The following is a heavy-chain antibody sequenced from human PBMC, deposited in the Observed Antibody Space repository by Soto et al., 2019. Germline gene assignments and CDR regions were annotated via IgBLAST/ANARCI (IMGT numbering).Heavy chain of an antibody. J-gene: IGHJ4*02. CDR1: GYTFSNFW. V-gene: IGHV5-51*01. Sequence: GESLKISCQCSGYTFSNFWIGWVRQLPGKGLEWMGIIYPGDHETRYSPSFHGKFTISADKSISTAYLQWNSLEASDTAFYFCARSPRSSPYFDYWGQGALVTVSS. CDR2: IYPGDHET. CDR3: ARSPRSSPYFDY. D-gene: IGHD6-13*01.